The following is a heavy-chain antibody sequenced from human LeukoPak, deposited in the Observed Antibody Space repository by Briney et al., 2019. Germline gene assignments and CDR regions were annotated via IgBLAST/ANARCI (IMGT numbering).Heavy chain of an antibody. Sequence: GGSLRLSCAASGFPFKDYWMHWVRQAPGKGLEWVSAISGSGGSTYYADSVKGRFTISRDNSKNTLYLQMNSLRAEDTAVYYCAKSDSYGYLYYFDYWGQGTLVTVSS. CDR3: AKSDSYGYLYYFDY. CDR2: ISGSGGST. V-gene: IGHV3-23*01. CDR1: GFPFKDYW. J-gene: IGHJ4*02. D-gene: IGHD5-18*01.